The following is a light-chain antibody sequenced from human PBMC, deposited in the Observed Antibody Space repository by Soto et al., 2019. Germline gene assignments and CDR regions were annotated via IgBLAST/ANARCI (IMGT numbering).Light chain of an antibody. CDR2: EGS. Sequence: QSVLTQPASVSGSLGQSITISCTGTTSDVGGYNYVSWYQQHPGKAPKLMIYEGSKRPSGVSNRFSGSKSGNTASLTISGLQAEDEADYHCSSYAGSSTLLYVFGTGTKVTVL. CDR3: SSYAGSSTLLYV. CDR1: TSDVGGYNY. J-gene: IGLJ1*01. V-gene: IGLV2-23*01.